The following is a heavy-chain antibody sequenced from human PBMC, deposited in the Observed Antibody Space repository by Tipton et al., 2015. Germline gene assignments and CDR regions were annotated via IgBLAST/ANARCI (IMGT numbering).Heavy chain of an antibody. V-gene: IGHV4-38-2*01. J-gene: IGHJ4*02. D-gene: IGHD6-13*01. CDR1: AYSISTDYY. CDR2: ISHSGNT. Sequence: LRLSCAVSAYSISTDYYWVWIRQPPGKGLEWIGTISHSGNTYYNPSLKSRVTMSRDTSKNQFSLKLTSVTAADTAVYYCARRFSHSSSWTFDYWGQGTLVTVSS. CDR3: ARRFSHSSSWTFDY.